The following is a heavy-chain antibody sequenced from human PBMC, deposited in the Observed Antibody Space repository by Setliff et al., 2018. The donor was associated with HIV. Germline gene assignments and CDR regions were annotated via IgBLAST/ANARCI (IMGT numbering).Heavy chain of an antibody. CDR2: MKSEVGGGTI. D-gene: IGHD3-22*01. V-gene: IGHV3-15*01. Sequence: GGSLRLSCVGSGFTFSHAWMSWVRQAPGKGLEWIGRMKSEVGGGTIDYAAPVNGRFTISRDDSKSIAYLQMNSLKTEDTAVYYCTRDFRYYDTSGYYFYSDAFDIWGQGTVVTVSS. CDR1: GFTFSHAW. CDR3: TRDFRYYDTSGYYFYSDAFDI. J-gene: IGHJ3*02.